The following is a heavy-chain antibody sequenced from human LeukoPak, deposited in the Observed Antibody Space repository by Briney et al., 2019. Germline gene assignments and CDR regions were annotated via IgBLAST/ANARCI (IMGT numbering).Heavy chain of an antibody. J-gene: IGHJ4*02. V-gene: IGHV3-30-3*01. D-gene: IGHD3-9*01. Sequence: GRSLRLSCAASGFTFSSYAMHWVRQAPGKGLEWVAVISYDGSNKYYADSVKGRFTISRDNSKNTLYLQMNSLRAEDTAVYYCAKDRARSAAWVLRYFDWLFDYWGQGTLVTVSS. CDR2: ISYDGSNK. CDR1: GFTFSSYA. CDR3: AKDRARSAAWVLRYFDWLFDY.